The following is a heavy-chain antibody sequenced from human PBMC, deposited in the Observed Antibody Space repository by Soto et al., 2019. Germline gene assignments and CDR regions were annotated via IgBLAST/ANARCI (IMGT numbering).Heavy chain of an antibody. V-gene: IGHV3-21*01. D-gene: IGHD3-22*01. Sequence: GGSLRLSCAASGFTFSSYSMNWVRQAPGKGLEWVSSISSSSSYIYYADSVKGRFTISRDNAKNSLYLQMNSLRAEDTAVYYCARATYDSSGTDAFDIWGQGTMVTVSS. CDR3: ARATYDSSGTDAFDI. CDR1: GFTFSSYS. CDR2: ISSSSSYI. J-gene: IGHJ3*02.